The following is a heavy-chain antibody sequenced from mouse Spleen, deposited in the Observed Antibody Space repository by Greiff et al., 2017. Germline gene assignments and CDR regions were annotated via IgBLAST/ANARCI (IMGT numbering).Heavy chain of an antibody. CDR1: DSEVFPIAY. J-gene: IGHJ1*01. CDR2: ILPSIGRT. Sequence: QVQLQQSGSELRSPGSSVKLSCKDFDSEVFPIAYMSWVRQKPGHGFEWIGGILPSIGRTIYGEKFEDKATLDADTLSNTAYLELNSLTSEDSAIYYCARRLRRGYWYFDVWGAGTTVTVSS. D-gene: IGHD1-1*01. V-gene: IGHV15-2*01. CDR3: ARRLRRGYWYFDV.